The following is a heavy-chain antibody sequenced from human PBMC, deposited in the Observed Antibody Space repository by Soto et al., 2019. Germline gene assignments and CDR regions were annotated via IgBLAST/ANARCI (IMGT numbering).Heavy chain of an antibody. J-gene: IGHJ4*02. D-gene: IGHD2-15*01. CDR2: IVVGSGNT. V-gene: IGHV1-58*01. CDR1: GFTFTGSA. CDR3: ARVPNRGNRGYFDY. Sequence: SVKVSCKASGFTFTGSAVQWVRQARGQRLEWIGWIVVGSGNTNYAQKFQERVTITRDMSTSTAYMELSSLRSEDTAVYYCARVPNRGNRGYFDYWGQGTLVTVSS.